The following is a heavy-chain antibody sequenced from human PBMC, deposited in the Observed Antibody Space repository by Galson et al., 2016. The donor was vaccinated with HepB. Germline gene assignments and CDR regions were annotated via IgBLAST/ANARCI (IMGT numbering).Heavy chain of an antibody. J-gene: IGHJ4*02. D-gene: IGHD1-14*01. CDR1: GSSVITSAPG. Sequence: PAPAKRTSILPLTSSSTGSSVITSAPGVRWIRHFPGPALEWLAPVHWDDDKGNSLYLRNRLTITRYTSRNQVVLTMNSVYPVDTATYSCSLRHRKGGGRSCDYWGQGILVTVPS. V-gene: IGHV2-5*02. CDR2: VHWDDDK. CDR3: SLRHRKGGGRSCDY.